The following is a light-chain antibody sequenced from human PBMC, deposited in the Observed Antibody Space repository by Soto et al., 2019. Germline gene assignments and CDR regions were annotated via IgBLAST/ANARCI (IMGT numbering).Light chain of an antibody. CDR3: MSYIDSTSTHRV. V-gene: IGLV2-14*03. J-gene: IGLJ2*01. Sequence: QSALTQPASVSGSPGQSITISCTGTSSDVGHPYNYVSWYQQHPGKAPEPLIFKVSNRPSGISGRFSGSKSGNTASLTISGLQAEDEADYYCMSYIDSTSTHRVLGGGTKLTVL. CDR1: SSDVGHPYNY. CDR2: KVS.